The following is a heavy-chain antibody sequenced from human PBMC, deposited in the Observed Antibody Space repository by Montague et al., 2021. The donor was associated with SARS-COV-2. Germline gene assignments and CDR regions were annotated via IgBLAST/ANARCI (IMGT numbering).Heavy chain of an antibody. CDR2: INHSGST. D-gene: IGHD4-17*01. CDR1: CGSFSGYY. CDR3: ARGRTVTTFYYYYYGMDV. J-gene: IGHJ6*02. Sequence: SETLSLTCAVYCGSFSGYYWSWIRQPPGKGLEWIGEINHSGSTNYNPSLKSRVTISVDTSKNQFSLKLSSVTAADTAVYYCARGRTVTTFYYYYYGMDVWGQGTTVTVSS. V-gene: IGHV4-34*01.